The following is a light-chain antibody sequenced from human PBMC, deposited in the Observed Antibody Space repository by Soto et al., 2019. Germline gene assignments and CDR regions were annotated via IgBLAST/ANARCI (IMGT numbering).Light chain of an antibody. Sequence: QSALTQPRSVSGSPGQSVTISCTGTSSDVGGYNYVSWYQQHPGKAPKVIIYTVSNRPSGVPDRFSGSKSGNTASLTISGLQAEDEADYYCCSYAGGPWVIGGGTKVTVL. V-gene: IGLV2-11*01. J-gene: IGLJ3*02. CDR1: SSDVGGYNY. CDR2: TVS. CDR3: CSYAGGPWV.